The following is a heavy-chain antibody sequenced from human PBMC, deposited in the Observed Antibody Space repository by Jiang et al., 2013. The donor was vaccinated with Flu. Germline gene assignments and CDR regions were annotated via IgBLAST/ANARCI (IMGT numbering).Heavy chain of an antibody. CDR2: ITHSGNT. J-gene: IGHJ5*02. CDR1: GGSFSGYY. CDR3: ARGHDYGVNWFDP. Sequence: GLVKPPETLSLTCGVYGGSFSGYYWTWIRQPPGKGLEWIGEITHSGNTNYNPSLKSRVTISVDTSKNQFSLKLSSVTAADTAVYYCARGHDYGVNWFDPWGQGTLVTVSS. D-gene: IGHD4-17*01. V-gene: IGHV4-34*01.